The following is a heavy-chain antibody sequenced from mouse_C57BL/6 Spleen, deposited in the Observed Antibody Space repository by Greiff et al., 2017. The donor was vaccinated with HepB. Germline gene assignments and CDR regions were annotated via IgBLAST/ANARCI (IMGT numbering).Heavy chain of an antibody. CDR1: GYTFTSYW. D-gene: IGHD2-1*01. CDR2: IDPSDSET. Sequence: QVQLQQPGAELVRPGSSVKLSCKASGYTFTSYWMHWVKQRPIQGLEWIGNIDPSDSETHYNQKFKDKATLTVDKSSSTAYMQLSSLTSEDSAVYYCARAHYGNPLYAMDYWGQVTSVAVSS. J-gene: IGHJ4*01. V-gene: IGHV1-52*01. CDR3: ARAHYGNPLYAMDY.